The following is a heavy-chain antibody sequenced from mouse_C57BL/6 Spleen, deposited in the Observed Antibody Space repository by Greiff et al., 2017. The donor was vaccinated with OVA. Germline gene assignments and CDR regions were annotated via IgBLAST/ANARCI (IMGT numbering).Heavy chain of an antibody. Sequence: EVMLVESGGGLVQPKGSLKLSCAASGFSFNTYAMNWVRQAPGKGLEWVARIRSKSNNYATYYADSVKDRFTISRDDSESMLYLQMNNLKTEDTAMYYCVRHRGALYYDPWFAYWGQGTLVTVSA. CDR1: GFSFNTYA. D-gene: IGHD2-4*01. CDR3: VRHRGALYYDPWFAY. V-gene: IGHV10-1*01. J-gene: IGHJ3*01. CDR2: IRSKSNNYAT.